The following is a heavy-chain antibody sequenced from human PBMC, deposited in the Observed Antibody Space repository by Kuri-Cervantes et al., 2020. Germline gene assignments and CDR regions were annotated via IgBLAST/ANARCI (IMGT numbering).Heavy chain of an antibody. Sequence: SETLSLTCTVSGGSISSYYWGWIRQPPGKGLEWIGYIFYTGNTKYSPSLKSRVTISVDTSKNQLSLKLNSVTSADTAVYYCAREGPHCSRGTCYFDYWGQGTLVTVSS. D-gene: IGHD2-15*01. J-gene: IGHJ4*02. CDR3: AREGPHCSRGTCYFDY. V-gene: IGHV4-59*01. CDR1: GGSISSYY. CDR2: IFYTGNT.